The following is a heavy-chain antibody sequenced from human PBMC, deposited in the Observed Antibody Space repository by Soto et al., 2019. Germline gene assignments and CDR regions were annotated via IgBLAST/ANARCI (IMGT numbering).Heavy chain of an antibody. CDR2: IYYSGST. CDR1: GGSISSGDYY. CDR3: ARGVGYCSGGSCYFYYYGMDV. J-gene: IGHJ6*02. Sequence: QVQLQESGPGLVKPSQTLSLTCTVSGGSISSGDYYWSWIRQPPGKGLEWIGYIYYSGSTYYNPSLKSRVTISVDTSKNQFSLKLSSVIAADTAVYYCARGVGYCSGGSCYFYYYGMDVWGQGTTVTVSS. D-gene: IGHD2-15*01. V-gene: IGHV4-30-4*01.